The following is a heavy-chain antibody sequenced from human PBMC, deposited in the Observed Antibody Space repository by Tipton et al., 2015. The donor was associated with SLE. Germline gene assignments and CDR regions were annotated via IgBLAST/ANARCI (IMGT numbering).Heavy chain of an antibody. Sequence: SLRLSCVASGFTFRSFPMHWVRQAPGKGLEWVAVISYDGSNKYFADSVKGRFTISRDNSKNTLYLQMNGLRAGDTAVYYCARWGTGRAFDIWGQGTMVTVSS. V-gene: IGHV3-30*04. CDR3: ARWGTGRAFDI. CDR1: GFTFRSFP. CDR2: ISYDGSNK. D-gene: IGHD3-10*01. J-gene: IGHJ3*02.